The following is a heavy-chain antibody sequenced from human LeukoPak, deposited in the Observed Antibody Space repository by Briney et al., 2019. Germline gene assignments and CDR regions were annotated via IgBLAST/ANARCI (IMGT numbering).Heavy chain of an antibody. CDR3: AKDSSSSPYYFDY. CDR1: GFTFSNYA. D-gene: IGHD6-6*01. V-gene: IGHV3-23*01. CDR2: ISSGGGSS. Sequence: GGSLRLSCVASGFTFSNYAMSWVRQAPGKGLEWISGISSGGGSSYFADSVKGRFTISRDNSKNTLYMQMNSLRAEDTAVYYCAKDSSSSPYYFDYWGQGTLVTVSS. J-gene: IGHJ4*02.